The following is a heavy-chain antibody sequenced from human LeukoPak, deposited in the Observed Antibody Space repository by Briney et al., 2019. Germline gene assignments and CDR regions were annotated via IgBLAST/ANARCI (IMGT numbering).Heavy chain of an antibody. V-gene: IGHV1-3*01. Sequence: ASVKVSCKASGYTFITYDMHWVRQAPGQRLEWMGWINVGNGDTKYSQKFQGRVTITRDTSASTASMELSSLRSGDTAVYYCARDAGCSSTSCGLDYWGQGTLVTVSS. CDR1: GYTFITYD. CDR2: INVGNGDT. CDR3: ARDAGCSSTSCGLDY. J-gene: IGHJ4*02. D-gene: IGHD2-2*01.